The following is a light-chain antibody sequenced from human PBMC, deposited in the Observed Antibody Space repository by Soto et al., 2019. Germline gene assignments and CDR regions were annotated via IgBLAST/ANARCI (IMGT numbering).Light chain of an antibody. V-gene: IGLV2-14*01. Sequence: QSALTQPASVSGSPGQSITISCTGTSSDVGGYNYVSWYQQHPGKAPKLMIYEVSNRPSRVSNRFSGSKSGNTASLTISGLRAEDEADYYCSSYSGSSTYVFGTGTKVTVL. J-gene: IGLJ1*01. CDR1: SSDVGGYNY. CDR3: SSYSGSSTYV. CDR2: EVS.